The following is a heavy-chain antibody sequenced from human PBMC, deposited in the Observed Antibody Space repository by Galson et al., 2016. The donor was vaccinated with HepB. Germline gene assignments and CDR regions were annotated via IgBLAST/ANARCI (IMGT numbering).Heavy chain of an antibody. CDR3: ARGNRY. V-gene: IGHV4-38-2*01. Sequence: SETLSLTCAVSGASFTSGYSWVWIRQPPGKGLEWLGSIYQNGRTHYSPSLKSRVTISVDTSKNQFSLKVKSVTAADTAVYYCARGNRYWGPGTLVTVSS. CDR2: IYQNGRT. J-gene: IGHJ4*02. D-gene: IGHD1/OR15-1a*01. CDR1: GASFTSGYS.